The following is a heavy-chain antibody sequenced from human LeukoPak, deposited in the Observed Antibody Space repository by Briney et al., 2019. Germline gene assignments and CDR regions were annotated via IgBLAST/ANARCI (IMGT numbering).Heavy chain of an antibody. CDR3: ARRNTYCGEDY. V-gene: IGHV4-34*01. CDR1: GGSFSGYY. CDR2: INHSGST. D-gene: IGHD2-21*01. Sequence: KPSETLSLTCAVYGGSFSGYYWSWIRQPPGKGLEWIGEINHSGSTNYNPSLKSRVTISVDTSKNQFSLKLSSVTAADTAVYYCARRNTYCGEDYWGQGTLVTVSS. J-gene: IGHJ4*02.